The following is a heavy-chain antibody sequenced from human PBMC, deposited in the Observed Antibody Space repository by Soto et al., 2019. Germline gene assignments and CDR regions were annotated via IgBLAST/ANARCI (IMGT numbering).Heavy chain of an antibody. CDR2: IKAYSGNT. CDR1: GYTFATST. V-gene: IGHV1-18*01. D-gene: IGHD4-17*01. Sequence: QLQLVQSGPEAKKPGASVKVSCKASGYTFATSTISWLRQAPGQGPEWMGWIKAYSGNTNYAQKLQGRFTMTTDTSTSKAYMELRSLKTDETAIYYCAIADYGDAYYWGQGTLVTVSS. J-gene: IGHJ4*02. CDR3: AIADYGDAYY.